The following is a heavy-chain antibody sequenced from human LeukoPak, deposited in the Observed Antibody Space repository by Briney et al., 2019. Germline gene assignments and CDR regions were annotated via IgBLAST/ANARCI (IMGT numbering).Heavy chain of an antibody. D-gene: IGHD3-22*01. V-gene: IGHV3-15*01. CDR1: GFTFNHAW. J-gene: IGHJ4*02. CDR2: IKSKTDGATT. Sequence: PGGSLRLSCAASGFTFNHAWMSWVRQAPGKGLEWVGRIKSKTDGATTEYAAPVKGRFTISRDGSKNTLYLQMNSLKTEDTAVYYCTTVGSSRYYYYFDYWGQGSLVTVSS. CDR3: TTVGSSRYYYYFDY.